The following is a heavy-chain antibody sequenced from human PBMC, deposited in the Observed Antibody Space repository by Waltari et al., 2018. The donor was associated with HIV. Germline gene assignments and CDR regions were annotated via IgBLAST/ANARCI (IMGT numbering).Heavy chain of an antibody. V-gene: IGHV4-38-2*01. J-gene: IGHJ2*01. CDR1: GYSITPDYS. CDR3: VRAGVARAGVVPALFDL. Sequence: QVQLQESGPGLVKPSATLSLTCGVPGYSITPDYSWGWVRQPPGKGLEWLGSASHSGGTFHNASLKSRVAISIDRSKKQVSLKVTSVTAADTAVYYCVRAGVARAGVVPALFDLWGRGTLVTVSS. CDR2: ASHSGGT. D-gene: IGHD3-3*01.